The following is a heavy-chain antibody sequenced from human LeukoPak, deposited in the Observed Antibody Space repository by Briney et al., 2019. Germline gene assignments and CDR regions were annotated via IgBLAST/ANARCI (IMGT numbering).Heavy chain of an antibody. V-gene: IGHV3-23*01. D-gene: IGHD5-18*01. J-gene: IGHJ4*02. CDR2: ISGSGGST. Sequence: GGSLRLSCAASGFTFSSYAMSWVRQAPGKGPEWVSAISGSGGSTYYADSVKGRFTISRDNSKNTLYLQMNSLRAEDTAVYYCAKDNVPQLPGYYFDYWGQGTLVTVSS. CDR3: AKDNVPQLPGYYFDY. CDR1: GFTFSSYA.